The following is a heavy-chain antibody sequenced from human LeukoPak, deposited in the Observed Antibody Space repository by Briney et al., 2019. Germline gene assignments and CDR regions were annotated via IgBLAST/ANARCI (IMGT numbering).Heavy chain of an antibody. Sequence: SQTLSLTCVISGESLSSNSAEWNSIRQSPSRGLEWLGRTYYRSKWFTESAPSVKGRITLTPDSSKNQFSLELNSVTPEDTAVYYCADWGPNWGLGTRVTVSS. D-gene: IGHD7-27*01. CDR3: ADWGPN. CDR2: TYYRSKWFT. CDR1: GESLSSNSAE. J-gene: IGHJ1*01. V-gene: IGHV6-1*01.